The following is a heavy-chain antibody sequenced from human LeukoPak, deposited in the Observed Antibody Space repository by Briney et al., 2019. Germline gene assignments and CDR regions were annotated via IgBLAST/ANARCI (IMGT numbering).Heavy chain of an antibody. D-gene: IGHD5-18*01. CDR1: GFTFSNAW. V-gene: IGHV3-15*01. CDR3: TTGGGGYSYGLPDAFDI. J-gene: IGHJ3*02. CDR2: IKSKTDGGTT. Sequence: GGSLRLSCAASGFTFSNAWMSWVRQAPGKGLEWVGRIKSKTDGGTTDYAAPVKGRFTISRDDSKNTLYLQMNSLKTEDTAVYYCTTGGGGYSYGLPDAFDIWGQGTMVTVSS.